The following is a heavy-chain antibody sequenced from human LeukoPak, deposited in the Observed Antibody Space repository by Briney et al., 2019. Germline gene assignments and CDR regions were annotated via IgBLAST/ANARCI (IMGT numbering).Heavy chain of an antibody. D-gene: IGHD3-10*01. J-gene: IGHJ5*02. CDR1: GGSFSGYY. Sequence: SETLSLTCAVYGGSFSGYYWSWIRHPPGKGLEWRGEINHSGSNNYHPSLKSRVTISVDTSKHQFSLTLSSVTAADTAVYYCARHGGRITMVRGNWFDPWGQGTLVTVSS. CDR2: INHSGSN. CDR3: ARHGGRITMVRGNWFDP. V-gene: IGHV4-34*01.